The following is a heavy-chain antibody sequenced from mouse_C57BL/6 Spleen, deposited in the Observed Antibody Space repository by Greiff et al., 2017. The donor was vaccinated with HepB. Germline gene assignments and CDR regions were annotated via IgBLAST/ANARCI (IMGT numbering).Heavy chain of an antibody. Sequence: EVQGVESGGGLVQPGGSLKLSCAASGFTFSDYYMYWVRQTPEKRLEWVAYISNGGGSTYYPDTVKGRFTISRDNAKNTLYLQMSRLKSEDTAMYYCARQNPSYAMDYWGQGTSVTVSS. CDR2: ISNGGGST. J-gene: IGHJ4*01. CDR1: GFTFSDYY. CDR3: ARQNPSYAMDY. V-gene: IGHV5-12*01.